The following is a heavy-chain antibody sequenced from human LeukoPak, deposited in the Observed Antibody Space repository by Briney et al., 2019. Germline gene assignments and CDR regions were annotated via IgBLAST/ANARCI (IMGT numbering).Heavy chain of an antibody. Sequence: SETLSLTCTVSGGSISSSSYYWGWIRQPPGKGLEWIGYIYYSGRTYYNPSLKSRVTISVDTSKNQFSLKLSSVTAADTAVYYCARDSAYYYDSSGWLNYFDYWGQGTLVTVSS. J-gene: IGHJ4*02. V-gene: IGHV4-39*02. CDR1: GGSISSSSYY. CDR3: ARDSAYYYDSSGWLNYFDY. CDR2: IYYSGRT. D-gene: IGHD3-22*01.